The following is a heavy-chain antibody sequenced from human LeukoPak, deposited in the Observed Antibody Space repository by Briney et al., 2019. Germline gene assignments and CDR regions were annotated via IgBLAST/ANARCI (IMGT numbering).Heavy chain of an antibody. CDR1: GFTFDDYA. J-gene: IGHJ6*03. CDR3: ARDNNNHGDYYYYYYMDV. CDR2: ISWDGGST. Sequence: GGSLRLSCAASGFTFDDYAMHWVRQAPGKGLEWVSLISWDGGSTYYADSVKGRFTISRDNAKNSLYLQMNSLRAEDTAVYYCARDNNNHGDYYYYYYMDVWGKGTTVTVSS. D-gene: IGHD1-14*01. V-gene: IGHV3-43D*03.